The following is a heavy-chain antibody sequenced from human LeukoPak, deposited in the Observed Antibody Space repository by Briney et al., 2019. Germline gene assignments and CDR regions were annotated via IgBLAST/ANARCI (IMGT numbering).Heavy chain of an antibody. J-gene: IGHJ4*02. V-gene: IGHV4-59*11. CDR2: IYDNGNT. Sequence: SETLSLTCTVSGGSISYHSWSWIRQTPVKGLEWIANIYDNGNTDYSPSLQSRVTISTDTSETQFSLRLKSVTAADTAVYYCARDAQQLPTYVDYWGQGTLVTVSS. CDR3: ARDAQQLPTYVDY. CDR1: GGSISYHS. D-gene: IGHD6-13*01.